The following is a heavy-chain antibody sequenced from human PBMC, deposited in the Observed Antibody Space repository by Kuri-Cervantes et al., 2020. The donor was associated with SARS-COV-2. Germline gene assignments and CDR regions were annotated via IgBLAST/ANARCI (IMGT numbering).Heavy chain of an antibody. CDR3: ARGAANYYYMDV. D-gene: IGHD3-16*01. CDR2: FWYDGENE. CDR1: GFTFSHYV. V-gene: IGHV3-33*08. Sequence: GESLRISCVASGFTFSHYVIHWVRQAPGKGLEWVAVFWYDGENEYYAGSVKGRFTISRDNSKNTVSLHMNSLRAEDTAMYYCARGAANYYYMDVWGKGTTVTVSS. J-gene: IGHJ6*03.